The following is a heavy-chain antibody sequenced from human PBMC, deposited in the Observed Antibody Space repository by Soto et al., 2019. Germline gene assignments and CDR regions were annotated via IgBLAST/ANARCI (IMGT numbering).Heavy chain of an antibody. J-gene: IGHJ4*02. D-gene: IGHD3-9*01. Sequence: EVQLVESGGGLVKPGGSLRLSCAASGFTFSSYSMNWVRQALGKGLEWVSSISSSSSYIYYADSVKGRFTISRDNAKNSLYLQMNSLRAEDTAVYYCARDRGQDTGYHHYFDYWGQGTLVTVSS. CDR1: GFTFSSYS. CDR2: ISSSSSYI. V-gene: IGHV3-21*01. CDR3: ARDRGQDTGYHHYFDY.